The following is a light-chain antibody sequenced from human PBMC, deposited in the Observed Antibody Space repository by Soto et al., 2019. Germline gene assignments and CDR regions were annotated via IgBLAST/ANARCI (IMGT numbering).Light chain of an antibody. CDR2: EVS. CDR3: SAYTVSRTYV. J-gene: IGLJ1*01. CDR1: SSDVGKYDY. Sequence: QSALTQPPSASGSPGQSVTISCTGTSSDVGKYDYVSWFQHHPGKAPKLIIYEVSKRPSGVPDRFSGSKSGSTASLTVSGLQGEDEADYYCSAYTVSRTYVFGPGTKVTVL. V-gene: IGLV2-8*01.